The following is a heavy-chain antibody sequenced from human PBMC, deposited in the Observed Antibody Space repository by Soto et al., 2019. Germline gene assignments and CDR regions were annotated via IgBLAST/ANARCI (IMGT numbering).Heavy chain of an antibody. D-gene: IGHD5-12*01. CDR1: GYTFTSYY. CDR2: INPSGGST. J-gene: IGHJ3*02. Sequence: ASVKVSCKASGYTFTSYYMHWVRQAPGQGLEWMGIINPSGGSTSYAQKFQGRVTMTRDTSTGTVYMELRSLRSEDTAVYYCARRRYGDGYNHAFDIWGQGTMVTVSS. CDR3: ARRRYGDGYNHAFDI. V-gene: IGHV1-46*01.